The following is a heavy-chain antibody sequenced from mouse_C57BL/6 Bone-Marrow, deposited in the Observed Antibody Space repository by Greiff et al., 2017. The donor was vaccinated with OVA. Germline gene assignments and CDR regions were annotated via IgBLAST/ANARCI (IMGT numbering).Heavy chain of an antibody. CDR1: GYTFTSYW. Sequence: QVQLQQPGAELVKPGASVKLSCKASGYTFTSYWMHWVKQRPGQGLEWIGMIHPNSGSTNYNEKFKSKATLTVDKSTSTAYMQLSSLTSEDSAVYYCARSKDLWFAYWGQGTLVTVSA. CDR2: IHPNSGST. V-gene: IGHV1-64*01. J-gene: IGHJ3*01. CDR3: ARSKDLWFAY.